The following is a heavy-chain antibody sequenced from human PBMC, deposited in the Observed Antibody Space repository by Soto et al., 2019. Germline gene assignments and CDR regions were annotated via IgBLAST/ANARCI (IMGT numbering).Heavy chain of an antibody. Sequence: SETLSLTCTVSGASISSYYWSWIRQPPGKGLEWIGYISHSGNTNYNPSLKSRAIISLDTSKNQFSLRLSSVTAADTAVYYCARIPLPPGRAVRGYWGQGALVTVSS. J-gene: IGHJ4*02. CDR2: ISHSGNT. V-gene: IGHV4-59*01. CDR1: GASISSYY. D-gene: IGHD6-19*01. CDR3: ARIPLPPGRAVRGY.